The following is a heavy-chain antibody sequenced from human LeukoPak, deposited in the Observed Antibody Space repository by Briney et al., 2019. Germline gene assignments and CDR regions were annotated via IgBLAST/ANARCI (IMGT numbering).Heavy chain of an antibody. J-gene: IGHJ5*02. CDR1: GYTFTGYY. V-gene: IGHV1-2*02. D-gene: IGHD5-18*01. CDR2: INPNSGGT. CDR3: ARDGSRYSYGYSDWFDP. Sequence: ASVKVSCKASGYTFTGYYMHWVRQAPGQGLEWMGWINPNSGGTNYAQKFQGRVTMTRDTSISTAYMELSRLRSDDTAVYYCARDGSRYSYGYSDWFDPWGQGTLVTVSS.